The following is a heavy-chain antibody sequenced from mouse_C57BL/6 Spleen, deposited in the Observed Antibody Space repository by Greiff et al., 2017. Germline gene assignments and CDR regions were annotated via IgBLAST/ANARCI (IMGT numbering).Heavy chain of an antibody. D-gene: IGHD4-1*01. V-gene: IGHV1-80*01. J-gene: IGHJ1*03. CDR2: IYPGDGDT. CDR1: GYAFSSYW. Sequence: VQLVESGAELVKPGASVKISCKASGYAFSSYWMNWVKQRPGKGLEWIGQIYPGDGDTNYNGKFKGKATLTADKSSSTAYMQLSSLTSEDSAVYFCARRWDWYFDVWGTGTTVTVSS. CDR3: ARRWDWYFDV.